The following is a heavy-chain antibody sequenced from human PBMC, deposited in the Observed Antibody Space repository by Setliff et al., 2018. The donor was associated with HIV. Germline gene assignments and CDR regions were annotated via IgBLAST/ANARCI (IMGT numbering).Heavy chain of an antibody. V-gene: IGHV4-34*09. CDR1: GGSISSYY. CDR2: IDHSGGT. Sequence: SETLSLTCTVSGGSISSYYWSWIRQTPGKGLERIGEIDHSGGTDYNPSLKSRVTISIDTSKNQFSLKLSSVTAADTAIYYCARVPRITTLRNAFDIWGQGTMVTVSS. CDR3: ARVPRITTLRNAFDI. J-gene: IGHJ3*02. D-gene: IGHD3-3*01.